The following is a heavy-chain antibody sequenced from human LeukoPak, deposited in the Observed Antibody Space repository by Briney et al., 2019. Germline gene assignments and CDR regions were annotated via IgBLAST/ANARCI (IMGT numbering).Heavy chain of an antibody. D-gene: IGHD1-26*01. V-gene: IGHV3-7*01. Sequence: GGSLRLSCVASGFVFRNFWMAWVRQPPGKGLEWVAHIKEDGTEKYYLDSVKGRFTIARDDARNSLFLQMNSLTVDDTATYYCVRGGWELDYWGQGSPVTVSS. J-gene: IGHJ4*02. CDR2: IKEDGTEK. CDR3: VRGGWELDY. CDR1: GFVFRNFW.